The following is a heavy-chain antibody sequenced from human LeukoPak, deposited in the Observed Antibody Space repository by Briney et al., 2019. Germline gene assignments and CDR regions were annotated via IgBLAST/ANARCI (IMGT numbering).Heavy chain of an antibody. D-gene: IGHD3-22*01. CDR3: ARVTMIVVDDAFDI. CDR1: GYTFTGYY. J-gene: IGHJ3*02. V-gene: IGHV1-2*02. CDR2: INPNSGGT. Sequence: GASVKVSCKASGYTFTGYYMHWVRQASGQGLEWMGWINPNSGGTNYAQKFQGRVTMTRDTSISTAYMELSRLRSDDTAVYYCARVTMIVVDDAFDIWGQGTMVTVSS.